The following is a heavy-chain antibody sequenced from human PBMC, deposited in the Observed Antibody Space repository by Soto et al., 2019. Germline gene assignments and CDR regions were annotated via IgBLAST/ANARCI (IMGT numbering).Heavy chain of an antibody. CDR2: ISSSSSYI. V-gene: IGHV3-21*01. Sequence: GGSLRLSCAASGFTFSSYSMNWVRQAPGKGLEWVSSISSSSSYIYYADSVKGRFTISRDNAKNSLYLQMNSLRAEDTAVYYCAREGAEIVLMVYAVYYYYYMDVWGKGTTVTVSS. D-gene: IGHD2-8*01. CDR1: GFTFSSYS. J-gene: IGHJ6*03. CDR3: AREGAEIVLMVYAVYYYYYMDV.